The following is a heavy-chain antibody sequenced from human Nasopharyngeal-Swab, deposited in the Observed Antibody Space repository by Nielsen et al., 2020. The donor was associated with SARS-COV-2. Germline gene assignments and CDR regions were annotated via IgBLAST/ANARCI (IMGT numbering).Heavy chain of an antibody. J-gene: IGHJ4*02. V-gene: IGHV4-30-4*01. CDR1: GSSISSGDYY. CDR2: IYYSGST. CDR3: ARGYGVRFDY. D-gene: IGHD1-14*01. Sequence: LRLSCTVSGSSISSGDYYWSWIRQPPGKGLEWIGYIYYSGSTYYNPSLKSRVTISVDTSKNQFSLKLSSVTAADTAVYYCARGYGVRFDYWGQGTLVTVSS.